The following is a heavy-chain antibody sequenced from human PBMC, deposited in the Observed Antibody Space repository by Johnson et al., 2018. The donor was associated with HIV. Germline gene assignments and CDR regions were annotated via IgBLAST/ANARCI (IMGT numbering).Heavy chain of an antibody. CDR2: INWNGGST. J-gene: IGHJ3*02. Sequence: EVQLVESGGGLVQPGGSLRLSCAASGFTFNTYWMTWVRQAPGKGLEWVSGINWNGGSTGYADSVKGRFTISRDNAKNSLYLQINSLRAEDTALYCCARGSGSYYSNAFDIWGQGTMVTVSS. CDR3: ARGSGSYYSNAFDI. V-gene: IGHV3-20*04. D-gene: IGHD1-26*01. CDR1: GFTFNTYW.